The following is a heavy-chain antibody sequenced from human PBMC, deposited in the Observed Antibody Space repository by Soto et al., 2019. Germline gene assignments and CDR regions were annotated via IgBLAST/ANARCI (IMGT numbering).Heavy chain of an antibody. CDR2: IIPIFGTA. Sequence: ASVKVSCKASGGTFSSYAISWVRQAPGQGLEWMGGIIPIFGTANYAQKFQGRVTITADESTSTAYMELSSLRSEDTAVYYCARDTPTITITPNSRDYYGMDVWGQGTTVTVSS. J-gene: IGHJ6*02. CDR1: GGTFSSYA. CDR3: ARDTPTITITPNSRDYYGMDV. D-gene: IGHD3-3*01. V-gene: IGHV1-69*13.